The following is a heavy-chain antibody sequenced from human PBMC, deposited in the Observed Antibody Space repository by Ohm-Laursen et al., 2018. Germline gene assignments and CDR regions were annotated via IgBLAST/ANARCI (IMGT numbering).Heavy chain of an antibody. CDR2: ISSDGRDK. CDR1: GFTFSNYA. J-gene: IGHJ4*02. CDR3: ARGFWSGFY. Sequence: SLRLSCAASGFTFSNYAMHWVRQAPDKGLEWVAGISSDGRDKFYADSVKGRLTISRDKFKNTLHLQMNILTTEDTAVYYCARGFWSGFYWGQGTLVTVSS. D-gene: IGHD3-3*01. V-gene: IGHV3-30*03.